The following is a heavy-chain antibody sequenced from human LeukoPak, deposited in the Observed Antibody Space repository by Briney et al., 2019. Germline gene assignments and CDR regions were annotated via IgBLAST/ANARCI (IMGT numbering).Heavy chain of an antibody. CDR2: IYSGGST. CDR3: ARAGAAAGTFDY. J-gene: IGHJ4*02. D-gene: IGHD6-13*01. V-gene: IGHV3-53*01. CDR1: GFTVSSNY. Sequence: GVSLRLSCAASGFTVSSNYMSWVRQAQWKGLEWVSVIYSGGSTYYADSVKGRFTISRDNSKNTLYLQMNSLRAEDTAVYYCARAGAAAGTFDYWGQGTLVTVSS.